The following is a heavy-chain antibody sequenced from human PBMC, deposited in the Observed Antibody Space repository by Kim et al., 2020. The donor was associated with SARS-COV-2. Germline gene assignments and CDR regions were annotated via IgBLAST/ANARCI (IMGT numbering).Heavy chain of an antibody. CDR1: GFTFSSYA. CDR2: ISGSGGST. CDR3: ARTYYYDSSGYY. V-gene: IGHV3-23*01. D-gene: IGHD3-22*01. Sequence: GGSLRLSCAASGFTFSSYAMSWVRQAPGKGLEWVSAISGSGGSTYYADSVKGRFTISRDNSKNTLYLQMNSLRAEDTAVYYCARTYYYDSSGYYWGQGTPVTVSS. J-gene: IGHJ4*02.